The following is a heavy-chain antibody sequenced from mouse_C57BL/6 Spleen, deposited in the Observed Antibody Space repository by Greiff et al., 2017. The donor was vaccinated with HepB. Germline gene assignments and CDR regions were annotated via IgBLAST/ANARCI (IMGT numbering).Heavy chain of an antibody. CDR1: GCTFTSSW. Sequence: QVQLQQPGAELVMPGASVKLSCKASGCTFTSSWMHWVKQRPGQGLEWIGEIDPSDSYTNYNQKFKGKSTLTVDKSSSTAYMQLSSLTSADSAVYYCARWDDGYSFAYWGQGTLVTVSA. D-gene: IGHD2-3*01. V-gene: IGHV1-69*01. CDR2: IDPSDSYT. CDR3: ARWDDGYSFAY. J-gene: IGHJ3*01.